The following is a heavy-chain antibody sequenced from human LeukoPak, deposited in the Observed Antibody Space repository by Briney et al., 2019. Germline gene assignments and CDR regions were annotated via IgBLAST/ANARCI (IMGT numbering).Heavy chain of an antibody. CDR2: ISGSGGST. V-gene: IGHV3-23*01. J-gene: IGHJ4*02. CDR1: GFTFSSYA. D-gene: IGHD6-19*01. CDR3: AKVSSGWTQPDY. Sequence: WVSLRRSCAVSGFTFSSYAMSWVRQAPGKGLEWVSVISGSGGSTYYADSVKGRFTISKYNSKNTLNLQMNSLRAEDAAVYYCAKVSSGWTQPDYWGQGTLVTV.